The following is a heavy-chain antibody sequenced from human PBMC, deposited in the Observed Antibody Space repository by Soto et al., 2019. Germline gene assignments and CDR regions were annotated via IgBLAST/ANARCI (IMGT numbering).Heavy chain of an antibody. J-gene: IGHJ4*02. CDR2: IYYSGST. CDR1: GGSISSYY. V-gene: IGHV4-59*12. D-gene: IGHD1-7*01. CDR3: ASRDPGTSVDY. Sequence: SETLSLTCTVSGGSISSYYWSWIRQPPGKGLEWIGYIYYSGSTNYNPSLKSRVTISVDTSKNQFSLKLSSVTAADTAVYYCASRDPGTSVDYWGQGTLVTVSS.